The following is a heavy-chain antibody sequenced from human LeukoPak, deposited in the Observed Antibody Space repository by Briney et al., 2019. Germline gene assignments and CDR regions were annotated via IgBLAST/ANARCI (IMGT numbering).Heavy chain of an antibody. D-gene: IGHD3-16*01. CDR1: GGSISSGGYS. Sequence: TSETLSLTCAVSGGSISSGGYSWSWIRQPPGKGLEWIGYIYHSGSTYYNPSLKSRVTISVDRSKNQFSLKLSSVTAADTAVYYCAREARRGRFDPWGQGTLVTVSS. J-gene: IGHJ5*02. CDR3: AREARRGRFDP. CDR2: IYHSGST. V-gene: IGHV4-30-2*01.